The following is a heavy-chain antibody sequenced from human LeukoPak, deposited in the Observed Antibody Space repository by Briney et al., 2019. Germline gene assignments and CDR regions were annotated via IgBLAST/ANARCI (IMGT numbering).Heavy chain of an antibody. CDR3: ARVSYDSSGYFFYYFDY. J-gene: IGHJ4*02. CDR1: GYTFTGYY. D-gene: IGHD3-22*01. Sequence: ASVKVSCKASGYTFTGYYMHWVRQAPGQGLEWMGWINPNSGGTNYAQKFQGRVTMTRDTSISTAYMELSRLRSDDTAVYYCARVSYDSSGYFFYYFDYWGQGTLVTVSS. V-gene: IGHV1-2*02. CDR2: INPNSGGT.